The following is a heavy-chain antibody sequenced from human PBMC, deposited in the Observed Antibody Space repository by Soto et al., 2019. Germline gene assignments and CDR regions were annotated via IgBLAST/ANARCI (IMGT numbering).Heavy chain of an antibody. D-gene: IGHD1-26*01. CDR2: IRSKANSYAT. J-gene: IGHJ6*02. Sequence: EVQLVESGGGLVQPGGSLKLSCAASGFTFSGSATHWVRQASGKGLEWVGRIRSKANSYATAYAASVKGRFTISRDDSKNTAYLQMNSLKTEDTAVYYCTRGGYYYGMDVWGQGTTVTVSS. V-gene: IGHV3-73*02. CDR3: TRGGYYYGMDV. CDR1: GFTFSGSA.